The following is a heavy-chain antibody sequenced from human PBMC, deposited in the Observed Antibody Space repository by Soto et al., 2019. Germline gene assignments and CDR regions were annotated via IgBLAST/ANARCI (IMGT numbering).Heavy chain of an antibody. Sequence: SETLSLTCTVSGGSISSYYWSWIRQPPGKGLERIGYIYYGGSTNYNPSLKSRVTISVDTSKNQFSLKLSSVTAADTAVYYCARSTIFGVSSGMDVWGQVTTVTVCS. D-gene: IGHD3-3*01. CDR3: ARSTIFGVSSGMDV. J-gene: IGHJ6*02. CDR2: IYYGGST. CDR1: GGSISSYY. V-gene: IGHV4-59*01.